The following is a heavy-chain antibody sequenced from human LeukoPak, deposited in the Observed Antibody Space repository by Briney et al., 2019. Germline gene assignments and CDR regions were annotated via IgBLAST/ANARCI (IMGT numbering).Heavy chain of an antibody. V-gene: IGHV1-69*04. CDR3: ARDQTYYYESRCYFDDYYFGMDV. CDR2: IIPILGIA. J-gene: IGHJ6*01. Sequence: GASVKVSCKASGGTFSSYAISWVRQAPGQGLEWMGRIIPILGIANYAQKFQGRVTITADKSTTTAYMELRSLRSDDTAVYYCARDQTYYYESRCYFDDYYFGMDVWGQGTTVTVSS. D-gene: IGHD3-22*01. CDR1: GGTFSSYA.